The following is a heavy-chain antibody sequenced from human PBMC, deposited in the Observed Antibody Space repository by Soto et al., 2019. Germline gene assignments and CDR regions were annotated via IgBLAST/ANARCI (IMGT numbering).Heavy chain of an antibody. D-gene: IGHD3-3*01. Sequence: QVQLVESGGGVVQPGRSLRLSCVASGFTLSPYAMHWVRQAPGKGLQWVAVMSYDGSNEHYADSVKGRFTISRDNSKNTLYLQLDSLRADDTPVYYCARDRTYYDPWSMGGYYGMDVWGQGTTVTVSS. J-gene: IGHJ6*02. CDR3: ARDRTYYDPWSMGGYYGMDV. CDR2: MSYDGSNE. CDR1: GFTLSPYA. V-gene: IGHV3-30-3*01.